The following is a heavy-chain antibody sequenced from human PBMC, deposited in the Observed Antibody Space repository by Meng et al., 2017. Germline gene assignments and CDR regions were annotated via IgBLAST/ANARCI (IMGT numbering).Heavy chain of an antibody. J-gene: IGHJ4*02. CDR2: IYYSGST. Sequence: VQLQESVPWLVKPSQTLSLTCTVTVRCIGRGGNYWSWIRQHPGKGLEWIGYIYYSGSTYYNPSLKSRGTISVDTSKNQFSLKLSSVTAADTAVYYCASVVRGVINFDYWGQGTLVTVSS. CDR3: ASVVRGVINFDY. CDR1: VRCIGRGGNY. V-gene: IGHV4-31*03. D-gene: IGHD3-10*02.